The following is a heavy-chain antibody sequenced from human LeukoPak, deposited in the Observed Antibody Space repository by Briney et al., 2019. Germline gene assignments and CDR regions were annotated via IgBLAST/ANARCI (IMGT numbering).Heavy chain of an antibody. CDR3: ARGGCSSTSCYSNLYYDMDV. D-gene: IGHD2-2*01. CDR1: GFTVSNNY. V-gene: IGHV3-66*01. J-gene: IGHJ6*02. CDR2: IFSGGTT. Sequence: PGGSLRLSCAASGFTVSNNYMSWVRQAPGKGLEWVSVIFSGGTTYYADSVKGRFTISRDNSKNTLYLQINSLRAEDTAVYYCARGGCSSTSCYSNLYYDMDVWGQGTTVTVSS.